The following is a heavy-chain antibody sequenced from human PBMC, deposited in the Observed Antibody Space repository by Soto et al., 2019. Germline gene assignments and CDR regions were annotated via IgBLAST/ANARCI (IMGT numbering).Heavy chain of an antibody. CDR2: IIPVFGTT. CDR1: GGTFRSYF. D-gene: IGHD2-2*01. J-gene: IGHJ6*02. Sequence: QVQLVQSGAEVKKAGSSVKVSCKTSGGTFRSYFINWVRQAPGQGLEWVGGIIPVFGTTYYADKFQGRVTITADESTTTVYMELSSLISDDTAVYYCARETPSTTAAYFYYGLDVWGQGTTVTVPS. CDR3: ARETPSTTAAYFYYGLDV. V-gene: IGHV1-69*01.